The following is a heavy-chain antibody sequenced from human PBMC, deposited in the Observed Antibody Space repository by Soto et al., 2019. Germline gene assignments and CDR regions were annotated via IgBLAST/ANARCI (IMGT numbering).Heavy chain of an antibody. J-gene: IGHJ6*02. Sequence: EVQLLESGGGLVQAGGSLRLSCAASGFTFSSYAMSWVRQAPGKGLEWVSAISGSGGSTYYADSVKGRFTISRDNSKNTLYLQMNSLRAEDTAVYYCAKDRLITMVRGVIIRAMGMDVWGQGTTVTVSS. CDR3: AKDRLITMVRGVIIRAMGMDV. V-gene: IGHV3-23*01. CDR2: ISGSGGST. CDR1: GFTFSSYA. D-gene: IGHD3-10*01.